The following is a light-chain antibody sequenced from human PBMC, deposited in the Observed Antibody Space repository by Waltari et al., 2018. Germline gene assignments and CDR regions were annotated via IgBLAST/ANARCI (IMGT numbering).Light chain of an antibody. CDR2: DAS. J-gene: IGKJ4*01. V-gene: IGKV3-11*01. Sequence: IVLTQSPATLSLSPGESAILSCRASQSVSGSLAWYQQKPGQAPRLLIFDASKRASGIPARFSGSGSGTDFTLTISGLESEDFAVDFCQQRTNWPGVTFGGGTKVEIK. CDR1: QSVSGS. CDR3: QQRTNWPGVT.